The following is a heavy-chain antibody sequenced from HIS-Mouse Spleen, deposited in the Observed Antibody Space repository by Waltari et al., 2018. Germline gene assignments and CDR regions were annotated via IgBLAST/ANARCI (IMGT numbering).Heavy chain of an antibody. CDR1: GGSISSSY. CDR3: ARDFHDFWSGYYGGDKKHDAFDI. Sequence: QVQLQESGPGLVKPSETLSLTCTVSGGSISSSYWSWIRQPAGQGRAWIGRIYTSGSPNYNPSLKSRVTMSVDTSKNQFSLKLSSVTAADTAVYYCARDFHDFWSGYYGGDKKHDAFDIWGQGTMVTVSS. J-gene: IGHJ3*02. D-gene: IGHD3-3*01. V-gene: IGHV4-4*07. CDR2: IYTSGSP.